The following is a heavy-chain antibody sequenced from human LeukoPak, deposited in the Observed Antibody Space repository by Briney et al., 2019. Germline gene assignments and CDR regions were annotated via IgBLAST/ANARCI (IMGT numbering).Heavy chain of an antibody. D-gene: IGHD1-7*01. J-gene: IGHJ4*02. CDR1: GGSISSYY. CDR3: AREKAGTTAPFDY. V-gene: IGHV4-59*01. CDR2: IYYSGST. Sequence: SETLSLTCTVSGGSISSYYWSWIRQPPGKGLERIGYIYYSGSTNYNPSLKSRVTISVDTSKNQFSLKLSSVTAADTAVYYCAREKAGTTAPFDYWGQGTLVTVSS.